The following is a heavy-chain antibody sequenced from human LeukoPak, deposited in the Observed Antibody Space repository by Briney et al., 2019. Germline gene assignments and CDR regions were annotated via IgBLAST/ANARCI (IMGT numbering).Heavy chain of an antibody. D-gene: IGHD3-10*01. CDR3: ARDPRWGRGVIIDLDY. CDR2: ISAYNGNT. CDR1: GYTFTSYG. V-gene: IGHV1-18*01. J-gene: IGHJ4*02. Sequence: ASVKVSCKASGYTFTSYGISWVRQAPGQGLEWMGWISAYNGNTNYAQKLQGRVTMTTDTSTSTAYMELRSLRFDDTAVYYCARDPRWGRGVIIDLDYWGQGTLVTVSS.